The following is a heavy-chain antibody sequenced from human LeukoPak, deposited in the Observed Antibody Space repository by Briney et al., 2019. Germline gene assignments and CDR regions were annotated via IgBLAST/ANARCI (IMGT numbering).Heavy chain of an antibody. D-gene: IGHD1-26*01. J-gene: IGHJ4*02. Sequence: SETLSLTCTVSGGSISRGGYYWTWIRQHPGRGLEWIGFIYYSGGTYYNPSLKSRVTISVDTSKNQFSLKLSSVTAADTAVYYCARIIVGATFDYWGQGTLVTVSS. CDR2: IYYSGGT. CDR1: GGSISRGGYY. V-gene: IGHV4-31*03. CDR3: ARIIVGATFDY.